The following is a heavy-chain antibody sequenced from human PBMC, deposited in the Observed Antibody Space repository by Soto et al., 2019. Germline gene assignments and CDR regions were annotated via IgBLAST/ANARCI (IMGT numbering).Heavy chain of an antibody. CDR3: ARGQRSDPFFDY. V-gene: IGHV3-53*01. J-gene: IGHJ4*02. CDR1: GFSVYSYY. CDR2: IYSGGST. Sequence: GGSMRLACAASGFSVYSYYMTWVRQAPGKGLEWVSVIYSGGSTYYADSVKGRFTISRDNSKNTLYLQMNSLRAEDTAVYYCARGQRSDPFFDYWGQGALVTVSS.